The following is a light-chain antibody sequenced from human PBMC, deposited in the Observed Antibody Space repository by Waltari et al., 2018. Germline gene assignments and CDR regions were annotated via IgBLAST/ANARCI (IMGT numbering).Light chain of an antibody. CDR3: QQRSNWPPSIT. CDR2: GVS. J-gene: IGKJ5*01. Sequence: EIVLTQSPATLSLSPGERATLSSRASQSVNNYLAWYQHKPGQTPRLLIYGVSNRATGIPARFSGSGSGTDFTLTISSLEPEDFAVYYCQQRSNWPPSITFGQGTRLEIK. V-gene: IGKV3-11*01. CDR1: QSVNNY.